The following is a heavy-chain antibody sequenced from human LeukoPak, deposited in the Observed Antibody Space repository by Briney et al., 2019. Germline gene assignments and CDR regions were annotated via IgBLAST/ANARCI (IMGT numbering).Heavy chain of an antibody. D-gene: IGHD6-13*01. CDR2: ISSSSSYI. CDR3: ARVDSSSWYEEGDY. J-gene: IGHJ4*02. V-gene: IGHV3-21*01. Sequence: GGSPRLSCAASGFTFSSYSMNWVRQAPGRGLEWVSSISSSSSYIYYADSVKGRFTISRDNAKNSLYLQMNSLRAEDTAVYYCARVDSSSWYEEGDYWGQGTLVTVSS. CDR1: GFTFSSYS.